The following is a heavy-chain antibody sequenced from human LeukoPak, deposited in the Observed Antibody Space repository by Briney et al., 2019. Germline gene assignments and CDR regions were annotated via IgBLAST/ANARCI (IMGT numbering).Heavy chain of an antibody. CDR1: GGSISNSGYY. J-gene: IGHJ4*02. Sequence: PSETLSLTCTVSGGSISNSGYYWGWIRQPPGKGLEWIGSGYYSGSAYYNPSLKSRVTISLDTSKNQFSLKLSSVTAADTAVYFCARLSNWVQLWCTIDYWGQGTLVTVSS. V-gene: IGHV4-39*01. CDR2: GYYSGSA. CDR3: ARLSNWVQLWCTIDY. D-gene: IGHD5-18*01.